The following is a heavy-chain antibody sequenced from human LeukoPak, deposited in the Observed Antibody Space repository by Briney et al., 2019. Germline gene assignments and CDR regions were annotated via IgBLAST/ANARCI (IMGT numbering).Heavy chain of an antibody. CDR2: IYYSGST. CDR1: GGSISSSSYY. D-gene: IGHD4-17*01. V-gene: IGHV4-39*01. CDR3: ARQRCKHDYGDYVVY. J-gene: IGHJ4*02. Sequence: PSETLSLTCTVSGGSISSSSYYWGWIRQPPGKGLEWIGSIYYSGSTYYNPSLKSRVTISVDTSKNQFSLKLSSVTAADTAVYYCARQRCKHDYGDYVVYWGQGTLVTVSS.